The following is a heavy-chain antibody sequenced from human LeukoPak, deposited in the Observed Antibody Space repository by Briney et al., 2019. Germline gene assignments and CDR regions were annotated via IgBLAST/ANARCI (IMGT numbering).Heavy chain of an antibody. CDR1: GFMFTSYW. CDR2: INQDGSAK. D-gene: IGHD3-22*01. J-gene: IGHJ5*02. CDR3: ARGFRRNYYDSSGYASWFDP. V-gene: IGHV3-7*04. Sequence: GGSLRLSCAASGFMFTSYWMSWVRQTPGKGLEWVANINQDGSAKYYVDSVKGRFTISRDNAKNSLYLQMNSLRAEDTAVYYCARGFRRNYYDSSGYASWFDPWGQGTLVTVSS.